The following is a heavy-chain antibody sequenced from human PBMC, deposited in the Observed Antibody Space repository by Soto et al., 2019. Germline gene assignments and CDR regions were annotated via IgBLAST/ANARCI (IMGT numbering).Heavy chain of an antibody. J-gene: IGHJ6*02. D-gene: IGHD7-27*01. CDR3: ARFPWGGVREPTLYYSGLDV. CDR1: GFPFRIYW. CDR2: IKQDGSDK. Sequence: EEQLVESGGDLVQPGGYLRLSCAASGFPFRIYWMTWVRQAPGKGLEWVATIKQDGSDKHYVESVKGRFTISKDNAENSLYLQMTSLRVEDTAVYYCARFPWGGVREPTLYYSGLDVWGQGTTVTVSS. V-gene: IGHV3-7*01.